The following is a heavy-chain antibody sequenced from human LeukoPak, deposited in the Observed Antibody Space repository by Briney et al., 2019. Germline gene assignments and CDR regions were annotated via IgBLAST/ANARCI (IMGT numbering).Heavy chain of an antibody. Sequence: PGGSLRLSCAASGFTFGIFEMAWVRQAPGMGLEWVSHISGGGTSIYYADSVKGRFAISRDNAKNSLFLQMSSLRVEDTAVYYCARAERYTYGYGLGPRYRMDVWGKGTTVTVSS. D-gene: IGHD5-18*01. CDR2: ISGGGTSI. V-gene: IGHV3-48*03. CDR1: GFTFGIFE. CDR3: ARAERYTYGYGLGPRYRMDV. J-gene: IGHJ6*03.